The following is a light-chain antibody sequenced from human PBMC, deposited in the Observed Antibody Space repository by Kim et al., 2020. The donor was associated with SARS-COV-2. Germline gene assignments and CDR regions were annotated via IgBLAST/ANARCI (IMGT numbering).Light chain of an antibody. V-gene: IGLV3-19*01. CDR1: SLRIYY. CDR3: NSRDSSGDHVV. CDR2: GKY. J-gene: IGLJ3*02. Sequence: ALGQTVRRTCQGDSLRIYYATWYQQRPGQAPTLVLYGKYDRPSGIPDRFSGSASGNTASLTITGAQAEDEGDYYCNSRDSSGDHVVFGGGTQLTVL.